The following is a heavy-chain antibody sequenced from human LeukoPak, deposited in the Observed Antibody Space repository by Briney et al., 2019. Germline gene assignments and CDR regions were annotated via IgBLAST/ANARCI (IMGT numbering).Heavy chain of an antibody. V-gene: IGHV3-23*01. Sequence: GGSLRLSCAASGFTFSSYAMSWVRQAPGKGLEWVSAISGSGGSTYYADSVKGRFTISRDSSKNTLYLQMNSLRAEDTAVYYCAKSYRAGVTIFGVAYAFDIWGQGTMVTVSS. CDR2: ISGSGGST. CDR1: GFTFSSYA. D-gene: IGHD3-3*01. CDR3: AKSYRAGVTIFGVAYAFDI. J-gene: IGHJ3*02.